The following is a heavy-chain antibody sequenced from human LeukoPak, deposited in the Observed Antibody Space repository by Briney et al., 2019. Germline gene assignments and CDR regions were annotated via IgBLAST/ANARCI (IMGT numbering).Heavy chain of an antibody. CDR1: GYTFTSYY. CDR2: INPSGGST. V-gene: IGHV1-46*03. Sequence: ASVRVSCKASGYTFTSYYMHWVRQAPGQGLEWVGIINPSGGSTSYAQTVQGRVTMTRDTATSTVYMELSSLRAEDTAVYYCARVPDYYYGSASYSPSDAFDIWGQGTMVTVSS. J-gene: IGHJ3*02. CDR3: ARVPDYYYGSASYSPSDAFDI. D-gene: IGHD3-10*01.